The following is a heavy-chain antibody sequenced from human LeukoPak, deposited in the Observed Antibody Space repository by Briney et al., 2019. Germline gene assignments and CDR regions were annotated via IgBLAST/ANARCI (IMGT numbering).Heavy chain of an antibody. CDR3: ARVKDYGDYVSY. CDR2: IYYSGST. D-gene: IGHD4-17*01. Sequence: PSETLSLTCTVSGGSISSSSYYWGWIRQPPGKGLEWIGSIYYSGSTYYNPSLKSRVTISVDTSKNQFSLKLSSVTAADTAVYYCARVKDYGDYVSYWGQGTLVTVSS. CDR1: GGSISSSSYY. J-gene: IGHJ4*02. V-gene: IGHV4-39*07.